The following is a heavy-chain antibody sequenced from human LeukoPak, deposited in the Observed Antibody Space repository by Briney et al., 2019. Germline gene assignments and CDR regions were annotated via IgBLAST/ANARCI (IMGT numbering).Heavy chain of an antibody. V-gene: IGHV1-69*01. D-gene: IGHD2-15*01. CDR2: IIPIFGTA. Sequence: SVKVSCTASGGTFSSYAISWVRQAPGQGLEWMGGIIPIFGTANYAQKFQGRVTITADESTSTAYMELSSLRSEDTAVYYCATPKRWHCSGGSCYGYYYYGMDVWGKGTTVTVSS. CDR1: GGTFSSYA. CDR3: ATPKRWHCSGGSCYGYYYYGMDV. J-gene: IGHJ6*04.